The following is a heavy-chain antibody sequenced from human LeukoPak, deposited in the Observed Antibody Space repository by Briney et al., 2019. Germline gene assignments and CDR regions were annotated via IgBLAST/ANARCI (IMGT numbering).Heavy chain of an antibody. V-gene: IGHV4-59*08. J-gene: IGHJ5*02. CDR3: ARGSGYDSLGDWFDP. CDR2: IYFSGST. CDR1: GGSISSYY. Sequence: PSETLSLTCTVSGGSISSYYWSWIRQPPGKGLEWIGYIYFSGSTNYNPSLKSRVTISVDTSKNQFSLKLSSVTAADTAVYYCARGSGYDSLGDWFDPWGQGTLVTVSS. D-gene: IGHD5-12*01.